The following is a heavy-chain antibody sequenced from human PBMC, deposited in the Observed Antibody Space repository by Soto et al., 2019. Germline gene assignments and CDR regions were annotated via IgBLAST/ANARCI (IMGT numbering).Heavy chain of an antibody. CDR1: GFTFSPFW. CDR3: VRDRGYPDSFNI. D-gene: IGHD3-10*01. CDR2: IGGGGSMR. Sequence: GGSLRLSCAASGFTFSPFWMHWVRQTPGKGLEWVSQIGGGGSMRVYADSVKGRFTISRDDAKSTLYLQMNSLRVEDTAVYFCVRDRGYPDSFNIWGQGTMVTVSS. J-gene: IGHJ3*02. V-gene: IGHV3-74*01.